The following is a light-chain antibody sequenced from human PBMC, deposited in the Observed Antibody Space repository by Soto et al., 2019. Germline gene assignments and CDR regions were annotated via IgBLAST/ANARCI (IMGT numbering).Light chain of an antibody. CDR2: GAS. CDR3: QQSYITPVT. V-gene: IGKV3-15*01. CDR1: QSVDIN. J-gene: IGKJ1*01. Sequence: IVMKQSPATLSVYHGESATLCCRASQSVDINLAWYQEKAGQAPRLLIYGASARATAIPARFSGSGSGTEITLTISSLQPEDFATYYCQQSYITPVTFGQGTKVDIK.